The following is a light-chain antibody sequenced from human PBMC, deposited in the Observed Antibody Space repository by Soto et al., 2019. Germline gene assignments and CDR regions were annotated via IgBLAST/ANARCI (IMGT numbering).Light chain of an antibody. CDR1: SSDVGAYNY. J-gene: IGLJ2*01. CDR2: DVS. Sequence: QSALTQPRSVSGSPGQSVTISCTGTSSDVGAYNYVSWYQQHPGKAPKLMIYDVSKRPSGVPDHFSGSKSGNTASLTISGLQAEDEADYYCCSYAGSDTYVVFGGGTKLTVL. CDR3: CSYAGSDTYVV. V-gene: IGLV2-11*01.